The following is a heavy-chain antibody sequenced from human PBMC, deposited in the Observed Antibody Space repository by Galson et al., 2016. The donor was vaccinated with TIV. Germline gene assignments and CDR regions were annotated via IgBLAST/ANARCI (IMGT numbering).Heavy chain of an antibody. CDR3: ARGALKYHYDSSGYFFDY. CDR2: TIPILGTA. V-gene: IGHV1-69*10. D-gene: IGHD3-22*01. Sequence: SVKVSCKASGGIFSNYGINWVRQAPGQGLEWMGGTIPILGTAIYAQKFQGRVTITADRSTTTVYMELSSLRSEDTAVYYCARGALKYHYDSSGYFFDYWGQETLVTVSS. J-gene: IGHJ4*02. CDR1: GGIFSNYG.